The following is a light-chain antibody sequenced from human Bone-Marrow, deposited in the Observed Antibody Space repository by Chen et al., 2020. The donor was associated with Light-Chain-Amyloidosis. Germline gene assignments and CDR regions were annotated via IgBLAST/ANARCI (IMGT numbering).Light chain of an antibody. CDR1: QSINNY. J-gene: IGKJ3*01. CDR2: AAS. V-gene: IGKV1-39*01. CDR3: QQGYSKPFT. Sequence: DIQMTQSPSSLSASVGGRVTITCRSSQSINNYLNWFQQKPGKAPKLLIFAASNLQSGVPSRFSGSGSGTTFTLTISSLQPEDFASYYCQQGYSKPFTFGPGTKVYFK.